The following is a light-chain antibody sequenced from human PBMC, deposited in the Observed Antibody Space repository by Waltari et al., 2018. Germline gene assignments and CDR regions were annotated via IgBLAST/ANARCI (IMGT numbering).Light chain of an antibody. CDR3: QQYYSTPHT. Sequence: DIVMTQSPDSLAVSLGERATINCKSSPSVLYSSNNKNYLAWYQQKPRQPPKLLIYWASARESGVPDRFSGSGSGTDFTLTISSLQAEDVAVYYCQQYYSTPHTFGQGTKLEIK. CDR2: WAS. J-gene: IGKJ2*01. V-gene: IGKV4-1*01. CDR1: PSVLYSSNNKNY.